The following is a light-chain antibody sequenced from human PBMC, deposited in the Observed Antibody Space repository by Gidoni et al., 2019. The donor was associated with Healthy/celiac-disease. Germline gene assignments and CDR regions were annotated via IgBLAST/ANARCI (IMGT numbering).Light chain of an antibody. CDR1: QSISSY. Sequence: DIQMTQSPSSLSASVGDRVTITGRASQSISSYLNWYQKKPGKAPKLLIYAASSLQSGVPSRFSGSGYGTDFTLTISSLQPEDFATYYCQQSYSTPRTFGQGTKVEIK. J-gene: IGKJ1*01. CDR2: AAS. CDR3: QQSYSTPRT. V-gene: IGKV1-39*01.